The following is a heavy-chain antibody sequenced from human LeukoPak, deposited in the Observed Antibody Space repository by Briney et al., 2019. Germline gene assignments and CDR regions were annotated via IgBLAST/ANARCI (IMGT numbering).Heavy chain of an antibody. CDR2: IYTSGST. Sequence: SETLSLTCTVSGGSISSGSYYWSWIRQPAGKGLEWIGRIYTSGSTNYNPSLKSRVTISVDTSKNQFSLKLSSVTAADTAVYYCARRNRDYYGSGSNWFDPWGQGTLVTVSS. J-gene: IGHJ5*02. CDR3: ARRNRDYYGSGSNWFDP. V-gene: IGHV4-61*02. D-gene: IGHD3-10*01. CDR1: GGSISSGSYY.